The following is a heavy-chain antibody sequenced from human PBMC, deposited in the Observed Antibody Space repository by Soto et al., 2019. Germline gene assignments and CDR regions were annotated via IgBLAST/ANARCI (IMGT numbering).Heavy chain of an antibody. J-gene: IGHJ5*02. CDR1: GYTFTSYD. CDR2: INAGNGNT. V-gene: IGHV1-3*01. Sequence: ASVKVSCKASGYTFTSYDMHLVRQALGQRLEWMGWINAGNGNTKYSQKFQGRVTITRDTSASTAYMELSSLRSEDTAVYYCARLYDSSGYYTRWLDPWGQGTLVTVSS. CDR3: ARLYDSSGYYTRWLDP. D-gene: IGHD3-22*01.